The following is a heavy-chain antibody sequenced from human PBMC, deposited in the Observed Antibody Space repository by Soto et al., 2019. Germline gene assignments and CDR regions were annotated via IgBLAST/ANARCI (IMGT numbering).Heavy chain of an antibody. CDR3: AHRLGYSGYGRGYYYMDV. CDR1: GFSLSTSGVG. J-gene: IGHJ6*03. Sequence: SGPTLVKPTQTLTLTCTFSGFSLSTSGVGVGWIRQPPGKALEWLALIYWDDDKRYSPSLKSRLTITKDTSKNQVVLTMTNMDPVDTATYYCAHRLGYSGYGRGYYYMDVWGKGTTVTVSS. V-gene: IGHV2-5*02. D-gene: IGHD5-12*01. CDR2: IYWDDDK.